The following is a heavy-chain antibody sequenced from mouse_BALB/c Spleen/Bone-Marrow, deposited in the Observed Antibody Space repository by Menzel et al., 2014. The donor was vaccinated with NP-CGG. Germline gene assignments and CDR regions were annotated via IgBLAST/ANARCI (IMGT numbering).Heavy chain of an antibody. D-gene: IGHD1-2*01. CDR1: GFDFXRYW. Sequence: EVQRVESGGDLVQPGGSLKLSCAASGFDFXRYWMTRVRQAPGKGLEWIGEINPDSSTINYAPSLKDKFIISRDNAKNTLYLQMSKVRSEDTALYYCAKNYYYGYVAYWGQGTLVTVSA. V-gene: IGHV4-1*02. CDR2: INPDSSTI. J-gene: IGHJ3*01. CDR3: AKNYYYGYVAY.